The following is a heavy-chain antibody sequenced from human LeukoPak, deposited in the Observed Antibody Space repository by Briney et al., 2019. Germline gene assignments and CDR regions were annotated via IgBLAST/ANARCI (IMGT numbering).Heavy chain of an antibody. CDR1: GYSFTSYW. J-gene: IGHJ4*02. CDR3: ALRFLEWPPPPPGGGGWHYFDY. CDR2: IYPGDSDT. V-gene: IGHV5-51*01. Sequence: GESLKISCKGSGYSFTSYWIGWVRQMPGKGLEWMGIIYPGDSDTRYSPSFQGQVTISADKSISTAYLQWSSLKASDTAMYYCALRFLEWPPPPPGGGGWHYFDYWGQGTLVTVSS. D-gene: IGHD3-3*01.